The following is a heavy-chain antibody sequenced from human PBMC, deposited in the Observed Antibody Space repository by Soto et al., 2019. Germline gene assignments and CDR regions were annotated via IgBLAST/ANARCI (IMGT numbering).Heavy chain of an antibody. CDR2: ITSSSSYI. Sequence: EGQLVESGGGLVKPGGSLRLSCAASGFSFSRYSLNWVRQAPGKGLEWVSSITSSSSYIHYADSVKGRFTISRDNAKNSLYLQMNSLRAEDTAVYYCARDNNFFDSGGGVDYWGQGTLVTVSS. V-gene: IGHV3-21*02. CDR1: GFSFSRYS. CDR3: ARDNNFFDSGGGVDY. D-gene: IGHD3-10*01. J-gene: IGHJ4*02.